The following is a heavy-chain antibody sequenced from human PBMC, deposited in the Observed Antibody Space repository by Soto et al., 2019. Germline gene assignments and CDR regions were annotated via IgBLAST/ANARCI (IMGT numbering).Heavy chain of an antibody. CDR1: GFTFSNAW. J-gene: IGHJ4*02. D-gene: IGHD6-13*01. CDR2: IKSKADGGAT. V-gene: IGHV3-15*07. CDR3: TTSYRIAGAGRDY. Sequence: GGSLRLSCAASGFTFSNAWMNWVRQAPGKGLEWVGRIKSKADGGATDYAAPVKGRFTISRDDSKNTLYLQMNSLKTEDTAVYYCTTSYRIAGAGRDYWGQGTLVTVSS.